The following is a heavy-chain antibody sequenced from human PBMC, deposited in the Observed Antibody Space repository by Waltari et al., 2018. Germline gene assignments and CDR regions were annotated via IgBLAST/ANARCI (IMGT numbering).Heavy chain of an antibody. J-gene: IGHJ6*03. CDR1: GFTFSYNN. Sequence: EMQLVESGGGLVKPGGSLRLSCAASGFTFSYNNMHWVRQAPGKGLAWVSSISFRSDYIFYAESVKGRLTISRDNAKNSLFLHMNSLSAEDTAVYYCARARGGTRSYYYMDVWGKGTTVTISS. CDR2: ISFRSDYI. D-gene: IGHD1-1*01. V-gene: IGHV3-21*02. CDR3: ARARGGTRSYYYMDV.